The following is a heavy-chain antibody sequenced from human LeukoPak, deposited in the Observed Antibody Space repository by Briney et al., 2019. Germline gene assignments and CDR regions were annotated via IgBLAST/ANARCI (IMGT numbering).Heavy chain of an antibody. D-gene: IGHD5-12*01. CDR1: GITFNDNW. CDR3: ARDVWTYSGEAFDY. J-gene: IGHJ4*02. CDR2: IKEDGRVK. Sequence: GGSLRLSCAASGITFNDNWMSWVRQAPGKGLEWVANIKEDGRVKYYVDSVKGLFSISRENAKISLYLQMSSLRAEDTAVYYCARDVWTYSGEAFDYWGQGALVTVSS. V-gene: IGHV3-7*01.